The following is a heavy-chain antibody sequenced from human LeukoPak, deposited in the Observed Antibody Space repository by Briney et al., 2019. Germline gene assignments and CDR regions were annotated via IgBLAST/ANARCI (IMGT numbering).Heavy chain of an antibody. CDR1: GYTFTSFG. D-gene: IGHD2-21*01. CDR3: ARGRQCGY. V-gene: IGHV1-18*01. Sequence: PAASVKVSCKASGYTFTSFGISWVRQAPGQGLEWMGWLSPYNGNTNYAPKLQGRLTMTTDTSASTAYMELRSLRSDDTAVYYCARGRQCGYWGQGTLVTVSS. J-gene: IGHJ4*02. CDR2: LSPYNGNT.